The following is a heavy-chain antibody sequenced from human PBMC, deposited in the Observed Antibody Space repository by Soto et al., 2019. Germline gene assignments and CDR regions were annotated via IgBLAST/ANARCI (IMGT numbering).Heavy chain of an antibody. CDR2: IVVGSGNT. J-gene: IGHJ6*02. CDR3: AANFDHYGMDV. CDR1: GFSFTSSA. Sequence: ASVKVSCKASGFSFTSSAGQWVRQARGQRLEWIGWIVVGSGNTNYAQKFQERVTITRDMSTSTAYMELSSLRSEDTAVYYCAANFDHYGMDVWGQGTTVTVSS. V-gene: IGHV1-58*01.